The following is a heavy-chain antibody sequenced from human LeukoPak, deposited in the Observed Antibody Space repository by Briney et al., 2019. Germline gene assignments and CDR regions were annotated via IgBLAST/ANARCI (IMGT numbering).Heavy chain of an antibody. Sequence: ASVKVSCKASGYVFTGYYMHWVRQAPGQGLEWMGWINPNSGGTKYAQKFQGRVTMTRDTSISTAYMELSRLRSDDTAVYYCAFFEYSSSSSHYWGQGTLVTVSS. V-gene: IGHV1-2*02. D-gene: IGHD6-6*01. J-gene: IGHJ4*02. CDR3: AFFEYSSSSSHY. CDR1: GYVFTGYY. CDR2: INPNSGGT.